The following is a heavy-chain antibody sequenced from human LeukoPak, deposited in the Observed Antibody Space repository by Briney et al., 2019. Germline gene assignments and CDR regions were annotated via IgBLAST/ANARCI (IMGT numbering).Heavy chain of an antibody. CDR2: IKSKTDGGTT. J-gene: IGHJ4*02. Sequence: PGGSLRLSCAASGFTFSNAWMSWVRQAPGKGLEWVGRIKSKTDGGTTDYAAPVKGRFTISRDDSKNTLYLQMNSLKTEDTAVYYCTLSITGTTKSRRGDYWGQGTLVTVSS. V-gene: IGHV3-15*01. D-gene: IGHD1-7*01. CDR1: GFTFSNAW. CDR3: TLSITGTTKSRRGDY.